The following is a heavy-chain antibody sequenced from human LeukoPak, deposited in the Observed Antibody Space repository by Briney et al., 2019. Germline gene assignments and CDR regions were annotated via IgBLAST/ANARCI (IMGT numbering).Heavy chain of an antibody. CDR2: VWYDRRNR. V-gene: IGHV3-33*01. CDR1: GYTFSRHG. J-gene: IGHJ5*02. CDR3: ARLWGGNGYSGGSLNL. Sequence: GGSLRLSCAASGYTFSRHGIHWVRQAPGKGLEWVAVVWYDRRNRDYADSVKGRFTISKDNSNNMVFLQMDRLGAEDTAVYYCARLWGGNGYSGGSLNLWGQGTLVTVSS. D-gene: IGHD3-16*01.